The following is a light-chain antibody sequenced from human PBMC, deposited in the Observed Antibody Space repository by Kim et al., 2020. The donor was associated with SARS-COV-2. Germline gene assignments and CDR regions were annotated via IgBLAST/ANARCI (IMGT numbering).Light chain of an antibody. V-gene: IGLV2-14*04. Sequence: PGQSITISCTGASSDVGGYNYVSWYQQHPGKAPKLMIYDVSKRPSGVSNRFSGSKSGSTASLTISGLQAEDEADYYCSSYTSSSTLFGGGTQLTVL. CDR2: DVS. J-gene: IGLJ3*02. CDR1: SSDVGGYNY. CDR3: SSYTSSSTL.